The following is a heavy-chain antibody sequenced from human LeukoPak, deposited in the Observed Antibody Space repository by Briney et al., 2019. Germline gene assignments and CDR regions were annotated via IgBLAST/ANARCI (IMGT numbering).Heavy chain of an antibody. V-gene: IGHV1-8*01. J-gene: IGHJ6*03. CDR2: MNPNSCNT. Sequence: GASVKVSCKASGYTFTSYDINWVRQATGQGLEWMGWMNPNSCNTGYAQKFQGRVTMTRNNSISTAYMELSSLRSEDTAVYYCARGTRVTAAIRKRRYYYYYMDVWGKGTTVTVSS. CDR3: ARGTRVTAAIRKRRYYYYYMDV. CDR1: GYTFTSYD. D-gene: IGHD2-2*02.